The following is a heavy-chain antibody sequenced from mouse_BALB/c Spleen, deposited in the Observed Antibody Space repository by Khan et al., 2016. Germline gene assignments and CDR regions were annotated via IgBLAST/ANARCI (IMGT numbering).Heavy chain of an antibody. Sequence: QIQLVQSGPELKKPGETVKISCKASGYTFTNYGMNWVKQAPGKGLKWMGWINTNTGEPTYAEEFKGRFAFSLETSASTASLQINNLKNEDTATYVCAESTMGFAYWGQGTLVTVSA. CDR3: AESTMGFAY. CDR2: INTNTGEP. V-gene: IGHV9-3*02. J-gene: IGHJ3*01. D-gene: IGHD2-1*01. CDR1: GYTFTNYG.